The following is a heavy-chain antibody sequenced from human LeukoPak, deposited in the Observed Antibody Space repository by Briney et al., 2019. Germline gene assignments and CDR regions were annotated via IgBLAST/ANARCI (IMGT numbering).Heavy chain of an antibody. V-gene: IGHV3-30*03. CDR3: ARGHVGYSYGHDAFHI. CDR2: ISYDGGNK. Sequence: GGSLRLSCAASGFTFSSYSMNWVRQAPGKGLEWVTIISYDGGNKYFADSVKGRFTISRDNSKNTLYLQMNSLRAEDTAVYYCARGHVGYSYGHDAFHIWGLGTMVTVSS. CDR1: GFTFSSYS. J-gene: IGHJ3*02. D-gene: IGHD5-18*01.